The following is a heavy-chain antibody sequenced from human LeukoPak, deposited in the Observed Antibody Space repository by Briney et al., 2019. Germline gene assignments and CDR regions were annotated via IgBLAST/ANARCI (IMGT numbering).Heavy chain of an antibody. CDR1: GYTFTGNN. CDR3: ARASNTLYGGQFFDS. J-gene: IGHJ4*02. Sequence: GASVKVSCKASGYTFTGNNIHWVRQADGQGLECMGWIDVKNGDTNYEQNFRGRVTMTMDTSTSTAYMELSGLRSDDTAVYYCARASNTLYGGQFFDSWGQGTLVAVSS. CDR2: IDVKNGDT. D-gene: IGHD2-15*01. V-gene: IGHV1-2*02.